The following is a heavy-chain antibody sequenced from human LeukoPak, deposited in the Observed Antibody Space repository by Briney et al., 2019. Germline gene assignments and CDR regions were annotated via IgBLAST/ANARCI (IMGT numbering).Heavy chain of an antibody. J-gene: IGHJ4*02. CDR2: ITDTGFAT. CDR1: GFTFSNYA. V-gene: IGHV3-23*01. CDR3: ARAGFCSTTTCYNPFDY. Sequence: PGGSLRLSCAASGFTFSNYAMTWVRQAPGKGLEWVSGITDTGFATFYAGSVRGRFTISRDNSRNTLYLQMDSLRAEDTAVYYCARAGFCSTTTCYNPFDYWGQGTLVTVSS. D-gene: IGHD2-2*01.